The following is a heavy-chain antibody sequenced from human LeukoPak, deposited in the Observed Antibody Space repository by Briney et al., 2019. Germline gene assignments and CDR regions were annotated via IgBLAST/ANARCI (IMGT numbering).Heavy chain of an antibody. CDR1: GGSISSYY. D-gene: IGHD3-3*01. J-gene: IGHJ4*02. V-gene: IGHV4-59*01. CDR2: IYYSGST. Sequence: SETLSLTCTVSGGSISSYYWSWIRQPPGKRLEWIGHIYYSGSTNYNPSLKSRVTISVDTSKNQFSLKLSSVTAADTAVYYCASRSSIWSGYQDTLYYFDSWGQGTLSPPPQ. CDR3: ASRSSIWSGYQDTLYYFDS.